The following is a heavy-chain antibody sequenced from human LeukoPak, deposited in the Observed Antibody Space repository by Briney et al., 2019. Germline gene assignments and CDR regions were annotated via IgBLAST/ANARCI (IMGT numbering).Heavy chain of an antibody. CDR3: TTGTWIQLWLVDY. D-gene: IGHD5-18*01. CDR1: GFTFSNAC. J-gene: IGHJ4*02. CDR2: IKGKTDGGTT. Sequence: GGSLRLSCAASGFTFSNACMSWVRQAPGKGLEWVGHIKGKTDGGTTDYAAPVQGRFTISRDDSKNTLFLQMNSLTTEDTAVYYCTTGTWIQLWLVDYWGQGTLVTVSS. V-gene: IGHV3-15*01.